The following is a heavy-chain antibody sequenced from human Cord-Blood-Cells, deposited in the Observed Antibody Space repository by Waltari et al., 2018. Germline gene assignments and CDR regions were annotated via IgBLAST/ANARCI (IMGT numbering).Heavy chain of an antibody. CDR3: ARAPLPWNYDAFDI. V-gene: IGHV1-69*09. CDR2: IIPILGIA. J-gene: IGHJ3*02. Sequence: QVQLVQSGAEVKKPGSSVKVSCKASGGTFSSYAISWVRQAPGKGLEWMGRIIPILGIANYAQKFQGRVTITADKSTSTAYMELSSLRSEDTAVYYCARAPLPWNYDAFDIWGQGTMVTVSS. CDR1: GGTFSSYA. D-gene: IGHD1-7*01.